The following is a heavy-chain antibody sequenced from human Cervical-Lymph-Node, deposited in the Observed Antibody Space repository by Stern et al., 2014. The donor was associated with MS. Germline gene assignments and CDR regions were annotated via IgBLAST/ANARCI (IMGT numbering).Heavy chain of an antibody. Sequence: VQLQESGPGRVQPSETLSLTCTVSGASMQTFYWNWIRQPPGKGLEWIGHMSNSGASYYDPALESRVTLSMDASKQQFSLSLTSVTAADTAVYFCARGRHTAMVTSGRYFDLWGQGTLVTVSS. V-gene: IGHV4-4*07. J-gene: IGHJ4*02. CDR3: ARGRHTAMVTSGRYFDL. CDR2: MSNSGAS. CDR1: GASMQTFY. D-gene: IGHD5-18*01.